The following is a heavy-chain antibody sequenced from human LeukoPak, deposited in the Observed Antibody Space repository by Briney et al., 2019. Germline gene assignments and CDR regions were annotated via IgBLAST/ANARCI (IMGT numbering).Heavy chain of an antibody. Sequence: ASVKVSCKASGYTVTGYYMHWVRQAPGQGLEWMGRINPNSGDTNYAQKFQGRVTMTRDTSISTAYMELSRLRSDDTAVYYCARAGALYDAFDIWGQGTMVAVPS. J-gene: IGHJ3*02. CDR2: INPNSGDT. CDR1: GYTVTGYY. D-gene: IGHD4/OR15-4a*01. CDR3: ARAGALYDAFDI. V-gene: IGHV1-2*06.